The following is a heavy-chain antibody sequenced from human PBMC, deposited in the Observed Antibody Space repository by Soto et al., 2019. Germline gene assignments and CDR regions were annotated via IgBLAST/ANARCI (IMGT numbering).Heavy chain of an antibody. V-gene: IGHV2-70*01. D-gene: IGHD2-2*01. CDR1: GFSLSTSGMC. Sequence: SGPTLVNPTQTLTLTCTFSGFSLSTSGMCVSWIRQPPGKALEWLALIDWDDDKYYSTSLKTRLTISKDTSKNQVVLTMTNMDPVDTATYYRARMRDIVVVPAAMKGTPYYYGMDVWGQGTTVTVSS. J-gene: IGHJ6*02. CDR3: ARMRDIVVVPAAMKGTPYYYGMDV. CDR2: IDWDDDK.